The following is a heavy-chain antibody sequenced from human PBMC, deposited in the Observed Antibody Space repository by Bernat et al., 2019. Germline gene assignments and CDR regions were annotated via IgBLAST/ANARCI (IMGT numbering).Heavy chain of an antibody. CDR3: ARGPYDSGGYYYGAFDI. Sequence: LLVQSGAEVKKPGASVKVSCKASGYTFTTYAMHWVRQAPGQRLEWMGWINAGNAYTKYSQKFQDRVTITRDTSASTAYMELSSLRSEDTAVFYCARGPYDSGGYYYGAFDIWGQGTMVTVSS. J-gene: IGHJ3*02. CDR1: GYTFTTYA. D-gene: IGHD3-22*01. V-gene: IGHV1-3*01. CDR2: INAGNAYT.